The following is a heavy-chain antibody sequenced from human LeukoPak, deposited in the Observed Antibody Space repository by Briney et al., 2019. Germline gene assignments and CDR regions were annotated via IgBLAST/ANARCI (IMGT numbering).Heavy chain of an antibody. CDR1: GFTFSSYA. CDR3: ARDRSTGGYHFDY. Sequence: PGGSLRLSCAASGFTFSSYAMSWVRQAPGKGLEWVSVISNSGGSTFYADSVKGRFTISRDNSKNTLYLQMNSLRAEDTAVYYCARDRSTGGYHFDYWGQGTLVTVSS. CDR2: ISNSGGST. D-gene: IGHD3-16*02. J-gene: IGHJ4*02. V-gene: IGHV3-23*01.